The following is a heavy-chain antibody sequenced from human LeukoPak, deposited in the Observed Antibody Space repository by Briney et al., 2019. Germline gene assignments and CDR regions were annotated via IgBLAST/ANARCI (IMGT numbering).Heavy chain of an antibody. CDR1: GGSISSYY. CDR3: ARVLGSSGWYGSWYFDY. V-gene: IGHV4-59*12. CDR2: IYYSGRT. Sequence: PSETLSLTCTVSGGSISSYYWNWIRQPPGKGLEWIGYIYYSGRTNYNPSLKSRVTMSVDTSKNQFSLKLSSVTAADTAVYYCARVLGSSGWYGSWYFDYWGQGTLVTVSS. J-gene: IGHJ4*02. D-gene: IGHD6-19*01.